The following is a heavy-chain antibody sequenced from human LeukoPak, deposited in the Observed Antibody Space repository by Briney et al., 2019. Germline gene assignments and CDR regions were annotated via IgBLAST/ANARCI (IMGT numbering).Heavy chain of an antibody. V-gene: IGHV3-9*01. CDR1: GFTFDDYA. J-gene: IGHJ3*02. Sequence: GRSLRLSCAASGFTFDDYAMHWVRQAPGKGLEWVSGISWNSGSIGYADSVKGRFTISRDNAQNSLYLQINSLRAEDTAVYYCAREKGTMTRKMAFEMWGQGTMLTVSS. CDR2: ISWNSGSI. CDR3: AREKGTMTRKMAFEM. D-gene: IGHD3-22*01.